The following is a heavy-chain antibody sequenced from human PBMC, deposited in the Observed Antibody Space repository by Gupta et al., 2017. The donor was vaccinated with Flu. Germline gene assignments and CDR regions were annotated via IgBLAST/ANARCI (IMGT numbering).Heavy chain of an antibody. CDR3: ARPIYCTAVSCSDF. CDR2: ISANGAKT. Sequence: EVQLVESGGGLVQPGESLKLSCAASGITFDHYAMHWVSQAPGQGLEWVSGISANGAKTSYAESVKGRLTVSRDNSKNTLYLLMNSLRAEDTAVYYCARPIYCTAVSCSDFWGQGTLVTVSP. CDR1: GITFDHYA. J-gene: IGHJ4*02. D-gene: IGHD2-8*02. V-gene: IGHV3-23*04.